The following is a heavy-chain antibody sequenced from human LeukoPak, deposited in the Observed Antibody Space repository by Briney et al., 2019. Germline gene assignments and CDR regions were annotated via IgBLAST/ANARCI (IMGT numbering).Heavy chain of an antibody. J-gene: IGHJ4*02. V-gene: IGHV4-39*07. CDR1: GDSSSNSIYY. Sequence: SETLSLTCTVSGDSSSNSIYYWDWIRQPPGKGLEWVGSIDYSGRTYYNPSLKSRATISIDTSKNQFSLKLNSVTAADTAVYYCARGRFLEWRYFDYWGQGTLVTVSS. D-gene: IGHD3-3*01. CDR2: IDYSGRT. CDR3: ARGRFLEWRYFDY.